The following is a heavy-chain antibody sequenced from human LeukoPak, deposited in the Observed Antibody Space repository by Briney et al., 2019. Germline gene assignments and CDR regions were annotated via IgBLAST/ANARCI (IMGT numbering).Heavy chain of an antibody. CDR3: ARDSSGSYHY. D-gene: IGHD1-26*01. CDR1: GGSISSGGYY. CDR2: IYHSGST. Sequence: PSQTLSLTCTVSGGSISSGGYYWSWIRQPPGKGLEWIGYIYHSGSTYYNPSLKSRVTISVDRSKNQFSLKLSSVTAADTAVYYCARDSSGSYHYWGQGTLVTVSS. V-gene: IGHV4-30-2*01. J-gene: IGHJ4*02.